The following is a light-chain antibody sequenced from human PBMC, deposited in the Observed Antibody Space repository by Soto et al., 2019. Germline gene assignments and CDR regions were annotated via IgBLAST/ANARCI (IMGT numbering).Light chain of an antibody. CDR1: PTFINSF. Sequence: EIGLTQSPGTLSLSPGERATLSCRASPTFINSFLSWFQQIPGQAPRLLIYGASTRATGIPDRFTGSGSGTDFTLSVSRLEPEDFAVYFCQQYGSSPATFGQGTKVDIK. V-gene: IGKV3-20*01. J-gene: IGKJ1*01. CDR2: GAS. CDR3: QQYGSSPAT.